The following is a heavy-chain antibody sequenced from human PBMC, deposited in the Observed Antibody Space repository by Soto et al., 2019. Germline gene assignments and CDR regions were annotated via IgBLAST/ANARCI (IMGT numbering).Heavy chain of an antibody. Sequence: GGSLRLSCVASGFSFSSYDMSWVRQAPGKGLEWVSFIIGNSGTTYYADSVKGRFTISRDNSKNTLYLQMSRLGAEDTAAYYCAKGSNYSFYFDHWGQGTLVTVSS. V-gene: IGHV3-23*01. CDR1: GFSFSSYD. CDR3: AKGSNYSFYFDH. CDR2: IIGNSGTT. J-gene: IGHJ4*01. D-gene: IGHD1-7*01.